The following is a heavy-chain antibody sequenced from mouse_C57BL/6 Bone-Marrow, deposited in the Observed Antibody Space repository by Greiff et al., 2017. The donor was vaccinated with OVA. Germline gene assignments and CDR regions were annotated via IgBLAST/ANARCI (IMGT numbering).Heavy chain of an antibody. CDR1: GYTFTDYE. D-gene: IGHD1-1*01. J-gene: IGHJ4*01. Sequence: VQLQQSGAELVRPGASVTLSCKASGYTFTDYEMHWVKQTPVHGLEWIGAIDPETGGTAYNQKFKGKVILTADKSSSTAYMELRSLTSEDSAVYYCTDYYGSSAYYAMDDWGQGTSVTVSS. V-gene: IGHV1-15*01. CDR3: TDYYGSSAYYAMDD. CDR2: IDPETGGT.